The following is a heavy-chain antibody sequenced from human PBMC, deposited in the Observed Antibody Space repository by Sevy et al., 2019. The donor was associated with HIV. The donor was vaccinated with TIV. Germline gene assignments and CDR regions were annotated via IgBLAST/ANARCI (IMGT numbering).Heavy chain of an antibody. V-gene: IGHV3-30-3*01. Sequence: GGSLRLSCAASGFTFSSYAMHWVRQAPGKGLEWVAVISYDGSNKYYADSVKGRFTISRDNSKNTLYLQMNSLRAEDTAVYYCARDGGGPIDYWGQGTLVTDSS. CDR2: ISYDGSNK. D-gene: IGHD2-15*01. CDR1: GFTFSSYA. CDR3: ARDGGGPIDY. J-gene: IGHJ4*02.